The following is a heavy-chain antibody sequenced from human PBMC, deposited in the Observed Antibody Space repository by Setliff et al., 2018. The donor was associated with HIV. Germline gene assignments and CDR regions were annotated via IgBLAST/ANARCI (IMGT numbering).Heavy chain of an antibody. V-gene: IGHV7-4-1*02. D-gene: IGHD3-3*01. CDR1: GYTFTNYA. J-gene: IGHJ6*03. Sequence: ASVKVSCKASGYTFTNYAMNWVRQAPGQGLEWMGWINTNTGNPTYAQGFTGRFVFSLDTSVSTAFLQISSLQAEDTAVYYCARAPPRITIFGVVVSSDYYYCYMDVWGKGTTVTVSS. CDR3: ARAPPRITIFGVVVSSDYYYCYMDV. CDR2: INTNTGNP.